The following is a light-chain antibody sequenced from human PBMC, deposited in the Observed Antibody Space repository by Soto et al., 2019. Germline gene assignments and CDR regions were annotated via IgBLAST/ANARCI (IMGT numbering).Light chain of an antibody. J-gene: IGKJ2*01. CDR1: QSVSSK. V-gene: IGKV3-15*01. Sequence: EIVMTQSPATLSVSPGERATLSCRASQSVSSKLAWYQQKPGQAPRLLIYGASTRATGIPARFRGSGSGTEFTLTISSLQSEDFAVYYCQQYNNWPPYTFGQGTKLEIK. CDR3: QQYNNWPPYT. CDR2: GAS.